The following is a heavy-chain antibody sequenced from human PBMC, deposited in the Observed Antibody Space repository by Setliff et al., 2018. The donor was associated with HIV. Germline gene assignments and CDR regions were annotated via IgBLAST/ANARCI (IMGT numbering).Heavy chain of an antibody. J-gene: IGHJ4*02. CDR1: GLTFSDYY. Sequence: ASVKVSCKASGLTFSDYYMHWVKQSPGKGLEWMGRVDPEDGETIYSKKFQGRLTISADTSTDTTYMQLSSLRSDDTATYYRATSYLGGQVWLREVAFDYWGRGSLVTVSS. CDR2: VDPEDGET. D-gene: IGHD5-18*01. V-gene: IGHV1-69-2*01. CDR3: ATSYLGGQVWLREVAFDY.